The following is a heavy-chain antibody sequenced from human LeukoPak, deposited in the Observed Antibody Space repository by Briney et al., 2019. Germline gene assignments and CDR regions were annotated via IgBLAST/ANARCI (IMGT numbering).Heavy chain of an antibody. CDR1: GFTFSSYG. D-gene: IGHD2-15*01. CDR2: IWYDGSNK. V-gene: IGHV3-33*01. CDR3: ARRYCSGGSCYSFRGDWFDP. J-gene: IGHJ5*02. Sequence: GGSLRLSCAASGFTFSSYGMHWVRQAPGKGLEWVAVIWYDGSNKYYADSVKGRFTISRDNSKNTLYLQMNSLRAEDTAVYYCARRYCSGGSCYSFRGDWFDPWGQGTLVTVSS.